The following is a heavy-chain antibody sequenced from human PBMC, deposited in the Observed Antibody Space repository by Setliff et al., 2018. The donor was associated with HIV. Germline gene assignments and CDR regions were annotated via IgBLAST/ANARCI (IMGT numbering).Heavy chain of an antibody. CDR3: ARSSGSYWMNAFDI. CDR1: GGSLTNYY. Sequence: SETLSLTCTLYGGSLTNYYWTWIRQSPGEGLEWIGEIVDSGSTTYNPSLKSRVTISLDTSKKQFSLNLDSVTAADTAVYYCARSSGSYWMNAFDIWGHGTMVT. CDR2: IVDSGST. D-gene: IGHD1-26*01. V-gene: IGHV4-59*01. J-gene: IGHJ3*02.